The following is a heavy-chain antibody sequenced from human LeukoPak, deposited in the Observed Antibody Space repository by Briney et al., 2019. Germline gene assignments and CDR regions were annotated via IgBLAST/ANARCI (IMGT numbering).Heavy chain of an antibody. CDR2: ISWNSGSI. Sequence: PGRSLRLSYATSGFTFDDYAMHWVRQAPGKGLEWVSGISWNSGSIGYADSVKGRFTISRDNAKNSLYLQMNSLRAEDTAVYYCAKDQAKQWLIPPDNYFDYWGQGTLVTVSS. CDR1: GFTFDDYA. CDR3: AKDQAKQWLIPPDNYFDY. V-gene: IGHV3-9*01. D-gene: IGHD6-19*01. J-gene: IGHJ4*02.